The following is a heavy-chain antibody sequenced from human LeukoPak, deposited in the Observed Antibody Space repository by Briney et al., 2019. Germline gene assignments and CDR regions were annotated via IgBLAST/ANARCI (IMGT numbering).Heavy chain of an antibody. CDR3: ARGRPHGNDY. J-gene: IGHJ4*02. CDR1: GFTFSTYS. Sequence: GGSLRLSCAASGFTFSTYSMNWVRQAPGKGLEWVSYISSSSSTIYYADSVKGRFTISRDNAKNSLYLQMNSLRAEDTAVYYCARGRPHGNDYWGQGTLVTVSS. V-gene: IGHV3-48*01. D-gene: IGHD4-23*01. CDR2: ISSSSSTI.